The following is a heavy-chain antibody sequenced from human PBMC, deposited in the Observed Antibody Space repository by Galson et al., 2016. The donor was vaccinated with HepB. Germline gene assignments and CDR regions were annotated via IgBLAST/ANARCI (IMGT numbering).Heavy chain of an antibody. J-gene: IGHJ4*02. CDR1: GLIFNSHA. D-gene: IGHD1-26*01. CDR3: ARDRRGGSNTLDY. V-gene: IGHV3-30-3*01. Sequence: SLRLSCATSGLIFNSHAMNWVRQAPGKGLEWVAVISYDGSNEYYADSVKGRFTISRDNSKNTLYLHMNSLRAEDTAVYYCARDRRGGSNTLDYWGQGTLVSVSS. CDR2: ISYDGSNE.